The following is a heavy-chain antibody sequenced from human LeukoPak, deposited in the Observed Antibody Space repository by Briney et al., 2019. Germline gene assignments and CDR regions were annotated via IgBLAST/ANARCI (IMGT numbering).Heavy chain of an antibody. CDR2: INPNSGGT. J-gene: IGHJ6*04. D-gene: IGHD1-1*01. CDR1: GYTFTGYY. Sequence: ASVKVSCKASGYTFTGYYMHWVRQAPGQGLEWMGWINPNSGGTNYAQKFQGRVTMTRDTSISTAYMELSSLRSEDTAVYYCASSERSYYGMDVWGKGTTVTVSS. CDR3: ASSERSYYGMDV. V-gene: IGHV1-2*02.